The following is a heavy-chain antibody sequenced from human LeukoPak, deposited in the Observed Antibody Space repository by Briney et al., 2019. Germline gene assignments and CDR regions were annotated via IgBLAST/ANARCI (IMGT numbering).Heavy chain of an antibody. CDR3: TRGWGTHGFDY. J-gene: IGHJ4*01. D-gene: IGHD7-27*01. Sequence: PSETLSLTCAVYGGSFSGYYWSWIRQSPGKGLEWIGDINHSGNTNYNPSLKSRVTISMDTSKNQFSLKLSSVTAADTAVYYCTRGWGTHGFDYWGQGTPVIVSS. CDR1: GGSFSGYY. CDR2: INHSGNT. V-gene: IGHV4-34*01.